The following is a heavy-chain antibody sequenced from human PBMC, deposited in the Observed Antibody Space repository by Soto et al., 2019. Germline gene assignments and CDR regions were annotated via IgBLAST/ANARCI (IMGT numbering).Heavy chain of an antibody. J-gene: IGHJ4*02. D-gene: IGHD2-2*02. CDR2: INHSGST. CDR3: ARVGRRHDGYCSSTSCHRRGGWYFDY. Sequence: PSETLSLTCAVYGGSFSGYYWRWIRQPPGKGLGWIVQINHSGSTNYNPSLKSRVTISVDTSKNQFSLKLSSVTAADTAVYYCARVGRRHDGYCSSTSCHRRGGWYFDYWGQGTLVTVSS. CDR1: GGSFSGYY. V-gene: IGHV4-34*01.